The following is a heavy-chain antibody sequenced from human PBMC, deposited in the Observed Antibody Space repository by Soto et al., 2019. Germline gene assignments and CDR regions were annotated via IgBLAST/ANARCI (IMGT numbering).Heavy chain of an antibody. J-gene: IGHJ6*03. CDR1: GFTFSASW. V-gene: IGHV3-74*01. Sequence: EVQLVESGGGLGQPGGSLRLPCAASGFTFSASWMHWVRQAPGKGLEWVSRIKRDGSTTNYADSVKGRFTISRENAKSTLYLEMSSPRVEDMAEHYCAKGADNYYNEDVWGKETTVIVS. CDR3: AKGADNYYNEDV. D-gene: IGHD6-25*01. CDR2: IKRDGSTT.